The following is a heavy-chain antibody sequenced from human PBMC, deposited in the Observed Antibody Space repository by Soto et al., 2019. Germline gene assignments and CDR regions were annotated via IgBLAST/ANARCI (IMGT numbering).Heavy chain of an antibody. J-gene: IGHJ5*02. CDR1: GFTFSNYG. V-gene: IGHV3-33*01. D-gene: IGHD5-12*01. CDR2: IWYDGSNK. CDR3: ARAPRLPLWLDP. Sequence: GGSLRLSCAASGFTFSNYGMHWVRQAPGKGLEWVAVIWYDGSNKYYADSVKGRFTISRDDSNNTLYLQMNSLRVEDTAVYFCARAPRLPLWLDPWGQGTLVTVSS.